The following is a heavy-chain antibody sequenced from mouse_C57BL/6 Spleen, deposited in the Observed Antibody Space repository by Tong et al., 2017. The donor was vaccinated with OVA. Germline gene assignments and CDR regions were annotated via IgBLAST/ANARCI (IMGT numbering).Heavy chain of an antibody. D-gene: IGHD2-14*01. V-gene: IGHV3-6*02. CDR3: ARAYYRYDYFDY. J-gene: IGHJ2*01. CDR1: GYSITSGYY. Sequence: EVQLQESGPGLVKPSHSLSLTCSVTGYSITSGYYWNWIRQFPGNKLEWMGYISYDGSNNYNPSLKNRISITRDTSKNQFFLKLNSVTTEETATYYCARAYYRYDYFDYWGQGTTLTVSS. CDR2: ISYDGSN.